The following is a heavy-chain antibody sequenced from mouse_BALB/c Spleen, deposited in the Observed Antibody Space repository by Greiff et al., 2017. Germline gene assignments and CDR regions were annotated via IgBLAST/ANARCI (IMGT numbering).Heavy chain of an antibody. V-gene: IGHV1-69*02. CDR3: TRFYDYFDY. Sequence: QVQLQQPGAELVRPGASVKLSCKASGYTFTSYWINWVKQRPGQGLEWIGNIYPSDSYTNYNQKFKDKATLTVGKSSSTAYMQLSIPTSEDSAVYYCTRFYDYFDYWGQGTTLTVSS. D-gene: IGHD2-3*01. CDR2: IYPSDSYT. J-gene: IGHJ2*01. CDR1: GYTFTSYW.